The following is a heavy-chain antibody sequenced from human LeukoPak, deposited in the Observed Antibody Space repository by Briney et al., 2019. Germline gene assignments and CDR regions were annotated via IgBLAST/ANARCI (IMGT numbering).Heavy chain of an antibody. D-gene: IGHD6-13*01. CDR2: IYYSGST. CDR1: GGSISSYY. V-gene: IGHV4-59*08. Sequence: PSETLSLTCTVSGGSISSYYWSWIRQPPGKGLEWIGYIYYSGSTNYNSSLKSRVTISVDTSKNQFSLKLSSVTAADTAVYYCARHNGIAAAEEDYYMDVWGKGTTVTVSS. J-gene: IGHJ6*03. CDR3: ARHNGIAAAEEDYYMDV.